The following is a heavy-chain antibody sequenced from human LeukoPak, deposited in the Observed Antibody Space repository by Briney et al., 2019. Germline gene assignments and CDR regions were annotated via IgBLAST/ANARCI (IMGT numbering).Heavy chain of an antibody. J-gene: IGHJ4*02. CDR3: ARGVVIAPQTFDY. CDR2: IYYSGST. D-gene: IGHD2-21*01. V-gene: IGHV4-59*01. Sequence: PSETLSLTCTVSGESIRGFYWTWIRQPPGKGLERIGYIYYSGSTNYNPSLKSRVTISVDTSKNQFSLKLSSVTAADTAVYYCARGVVIAPQTFDYWGQGTLVTVSS. CDR1: GESIRGFY.